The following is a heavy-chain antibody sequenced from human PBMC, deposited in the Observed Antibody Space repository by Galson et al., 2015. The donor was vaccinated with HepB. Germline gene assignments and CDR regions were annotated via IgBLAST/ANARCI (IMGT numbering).Heavy chain of an antibody. D-gene: IGHD3-10*01. J-gene: IGHJ6*02. Sequence: SLRLSCAASGFSFSSYSMNWVRQAPGEGLEWVSYISGNNSYIYYADSVKGRSTISRDNAEHSLYLQMNSLRAQDTAVYYCARDREVRGVRFYYYFGMDVWGQGTTVTVSS. V-gene: IGHV3-21*01. CDR3: ARDREVRGVRFYYYFGMDV. CDR1: GFSFSSYS. CDR2: ISGNNSYI.